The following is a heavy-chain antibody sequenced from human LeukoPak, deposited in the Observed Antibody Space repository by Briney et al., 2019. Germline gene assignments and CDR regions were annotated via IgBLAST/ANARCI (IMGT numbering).Heavy chain of an antibody. V-gene: IGHV4-39*01. CDR3: ARHIIAAAGRGDWFDP. CDR1: GGSISSSSYY. Sequence: NPSETLSPTCTVSGGSISSSSYYWGWLRQPPGKGLEWIGSIYYSGSTYYNPSLKSRVTISVDTSKNQFSLKLSSVTAADTAVYYCARHIIAAAGRGDWFDPWGQGTLVTVSS. D-gene: IGHD6-13*01. CDR2: IYYSGST. J-gene: IGHJ5*02.